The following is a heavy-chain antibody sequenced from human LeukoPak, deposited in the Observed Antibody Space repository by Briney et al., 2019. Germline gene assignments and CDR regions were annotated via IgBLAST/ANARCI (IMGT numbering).Heavy chain of an antibody. CDR2: IYYSGST. CDR1: GGSISSYY. D-gene: IGHD4-23*01. Sequence: PSETLSLTCTVSGGSISSYYWSWIRQPPGKGLEWIGYIYYSGSTNYNPSLKSRVTISVDTSKNQFSLKLSSVTAADTAVYYCASLVLPGGTLGYWGQGTLVTVSS. J-gene: IGHJ4*02. V-gene: IGHV4-59*01. CDR3: ASLVLPGGTLGY.